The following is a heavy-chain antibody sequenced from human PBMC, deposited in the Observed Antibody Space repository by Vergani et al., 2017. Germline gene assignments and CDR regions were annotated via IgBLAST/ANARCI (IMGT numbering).Heavy chain of an antibody. CDR3: ARDPHPYSSSWYTAVAGFDP. V-gene: IGHV3-30*03. D-gene: IGHD6-13*01. J-gene: IGHJ5*02. CDR2: ISYDGSNK. Sequence: VQLLESGGGLVQPGGSLRLSCAASGFTFSSYGMHWVRQAPGKGLEWVAVISYDGSNKYYADSVKGRFTISRDNSKNTLYLQMNSLRAEDTAVYYCARDPHPYSSSWYTAVAGFDPWGQGTLVTVSS. CDR1: GFTFSSYG.